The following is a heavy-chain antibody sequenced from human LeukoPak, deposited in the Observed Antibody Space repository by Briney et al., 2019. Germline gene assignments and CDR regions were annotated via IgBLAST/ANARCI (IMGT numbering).Heavy chain of an antibody. V-gene: IGHV1-18*01. J-gene: IGHJ5*02. CDR3: ARIMGIAAAGVRNWFDP. CDR1: GYTFTSYG. D-gene: IGHD6-13*01. Sequence: ASVKVSCKASGYTFTSYGISWVRRAPGQGLEWMGWISAYNGNTNYAQKLQGRVTMTTDTSTSTAYMELRSLRSDDTAVYYCARIMGIAAAGVRNWFDPWGQGTLVTVSS. CDR2: ISAYNGNT.